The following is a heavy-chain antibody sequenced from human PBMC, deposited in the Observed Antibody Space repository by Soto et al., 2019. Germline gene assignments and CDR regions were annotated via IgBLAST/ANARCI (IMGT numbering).Heavy chain of an antibody. CDR3: ARDRIQLRLGKYSFNGMDV. CDR2: IVPRFGSP. D-gene: IGHD3-16*01. J-gene: IGHJ6*02. CDR1: GGTFSDYA. Sequence: QVQLVQSGAEMRKPGSSLRVSCKASGGTFSDYAFSWVRQAPGQGLEWMGGIVPRFGSPNYAQKFGGRVTITADTYSSTVYMALSSLRFDDSAVYFCARDRIQLRLGKYSFNGMDVWGQGTTIIVSS. V-gene: IGHV1-69*06.